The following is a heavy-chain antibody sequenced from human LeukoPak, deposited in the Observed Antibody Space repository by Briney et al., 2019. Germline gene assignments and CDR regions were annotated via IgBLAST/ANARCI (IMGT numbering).Heavy chain of an antibody. D-gene: IGHD3-9*01. V-gene: IGHV2-5*02. Sequence: SGPTLVNPTQTLTLTCTFSGFSLSTSGVGVGWIRQPPGKALEWLALIYWDDDKRYSPSLKSRLTITKDTSKDQVVLTMTNMDPVDTATYCCAHSPTGYLAFYYFDYWGQGTLVTVSS. CDR2: IYWDDDK. CDR1: GFSLSTSGVG. J-gene: IGHJ4*02. CDR3: AHSPTGYLAFYYFDY.